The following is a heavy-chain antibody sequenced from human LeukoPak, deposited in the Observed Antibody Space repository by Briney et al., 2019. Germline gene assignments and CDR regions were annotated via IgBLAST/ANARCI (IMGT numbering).Heavy chain of an antibody. Sequence: PSETLSLTCTVSGGSLSRYYWNWIRQPPGKGLEWIGYIYYSGSNSFNPSLKSRAIISVDTSKNHFSLRLSSVTAADTVVYYCARSNSGYDYGDWYFDLWGRGTVVSVSS. CDR2: IYYSGSN. CDR1: GGSLSRYY. D-gene: IGHD5-12*01. CDR3: ARSNSGYDYGDWYFDL. J-gene: IGHJ2*01. V-gene: IGHV4-59*01.